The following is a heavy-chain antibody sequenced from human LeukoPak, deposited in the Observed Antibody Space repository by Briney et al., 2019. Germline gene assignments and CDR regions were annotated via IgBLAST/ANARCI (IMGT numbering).Heavy chain of an antibody. D-gene: IGHD6-19*01. Sequence: GGSLRLSCVASGFIFSNYEMNWVRQAPGKGLEWLSYISSSGSTIYYSDCVKGRFTISRDNAKKSLYLQMNSLRAEDTAVYFCARSDEITVADSYYYYAMDVWGKGTTVTVSS. J-gene: IGHJ6*04. V-gene: IGHV3-48*03. CDR1: GFIFSNYE. CDR2: ISSSGSTI. CDR3: ARSDEITVADSYYYYAMDV.